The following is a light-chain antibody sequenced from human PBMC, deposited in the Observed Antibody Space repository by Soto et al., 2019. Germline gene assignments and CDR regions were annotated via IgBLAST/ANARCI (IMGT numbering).Light chain of an antibody. Sequence: QSVLTQSASVSGSHGQSITISCTGTSSEFGSYSVVSWYQQHPGKAPKLLIYEATKRPSGVSNRFSGSESGNTASLTISGLQAEDEADYYCHSYARGTSVFDGGTSVTGL. CDR1: SSEFGSYSV. J-gene: IGLJ3*02. CDR2: EAT. CDR3: HSYARGTSV. V-gene: IGLV2-23*01.